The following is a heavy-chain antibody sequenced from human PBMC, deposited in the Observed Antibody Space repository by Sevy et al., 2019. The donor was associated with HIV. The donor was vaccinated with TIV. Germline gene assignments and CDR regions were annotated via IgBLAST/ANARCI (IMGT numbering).Heavy chain of an antibody. V-gene: IGHV4-34*01. D-gene: IGHD6-19*01. Sequence: SETLSLTCAVYGGSFSGYYWSWIRQPPGKGLEWIGEINHSGSTNYNPSLKSRVTISVDTSKNQFSLKLSSVTAADTAVYYCARAQGYGKQWLVRPGALAWFDPWGQGTLVTVSS. J-gene: IGHJ5*02. CDR3: ARAQGYGKQWLVRPGALAWFDP. CDR1: GGSFSGYY. CDR2: INHSGST.